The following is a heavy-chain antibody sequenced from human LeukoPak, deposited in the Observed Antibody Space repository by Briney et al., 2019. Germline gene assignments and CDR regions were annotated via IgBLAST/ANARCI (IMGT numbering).Heavy chain of an antibody. CDR2: ISSSGTTT. CDR3: ATLTVATSFDY. Sequence: PGGSLRLSCAAPGFSFSVYEMHWVRQAPGKGLEWISDISSSGTTTYYADSVKGRFTISRDNAKNSLYLQMNSLRAEDTAVYYCATLTVATSFDYWGQGTLVTVSS. CDR1: GFSFSVYE. V-gene: IGHV3-48*03. D-gene: IGHD4-17*01. J-gene: IGHJ4*02.